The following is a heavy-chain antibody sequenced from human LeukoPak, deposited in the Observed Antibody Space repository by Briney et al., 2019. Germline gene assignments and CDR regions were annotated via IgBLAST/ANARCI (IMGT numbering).Heavy chain of an antibody. CDR1: GFTFSSYW. CDR3: VRDGQRGAAAGLYFDY. V-gene: IGHV3-74*01. J-gene: IGHJ4*02. Sequence: GGSLTLSCSASGFTFSSYWMHWVRQAPGKELLWVSRINSAGSSTSCAEWVKGRFTISRDNAKTTLYLKMNSLRAEDTAVYYCVRDGQRGAAAGLYFDYWGQGTLVTVSS. CDR2: INSAGSST. D-gene: IGHD6-13*01.